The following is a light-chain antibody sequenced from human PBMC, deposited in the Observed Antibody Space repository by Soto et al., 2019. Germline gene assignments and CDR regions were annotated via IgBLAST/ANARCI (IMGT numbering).Light chain of an antibody. V-gene: IGLV2-14*01. Sequence: QSALTQPASVSGSPGQSITISCTGTSSDVGGYNYVSWYQQHPGKAPKLMIYEVGNRPSGVSNRFSGSKSGNTASLTISGLQAEDEAGYYCSSYTSSSTQVFGTGTKVTVL. J-gene: IGLJ1*01. CDR3: SSYTSSSTQV. CDR2: EVG. CDR1: SSDVGGYNY.